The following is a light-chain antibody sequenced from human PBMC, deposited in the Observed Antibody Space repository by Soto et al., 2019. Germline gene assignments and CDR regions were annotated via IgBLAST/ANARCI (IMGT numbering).Light chain of an antibody. V-gene: IGKV3-15*01. J-gene: IGKJ4*01. CDR2: GAS. CDR1: RTISRN. Sequence: EMVMTQSPVTLSGSPGERVTVSCRASRTISRNLAWYQQKPGQAPRLLIYGASTRATGIPDRFSGSGSGTEFTLTINSLQSEDFAMYYCQPHNNWPVVTFGGGTRVEIK. CDR3: QPHNNWPVVT.